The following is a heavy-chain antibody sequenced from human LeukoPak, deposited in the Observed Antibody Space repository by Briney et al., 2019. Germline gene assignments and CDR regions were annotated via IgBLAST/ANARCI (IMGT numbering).Heavy chain of an antibody. CDR2: IYSGGST. CDR3: ATGENYGGNFGHVGIAFDI. Sequence: GGSPRPSCAASGFTVSSNYMSWVRQAPGKGLEWVSVIYSGGSTYYADSVKGRFTISRDNSKNTLYLQMNSLRAEDTAVYYCATGENYGGNFGHVGIAFDIWGQGTMVTDSS. J-gene: IGHJ3*02. D-gene: IGHD4-23*01. CDR1: GFTVSSNY. V-gene: IGHV3-53*01.